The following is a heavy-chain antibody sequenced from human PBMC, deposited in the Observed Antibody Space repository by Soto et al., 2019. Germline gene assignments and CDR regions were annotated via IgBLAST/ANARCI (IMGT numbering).Heavy chain of an antibody. CDR3: ARGRYGDY. D-gene: IGHD1-1*01. CDR2: ISAHNGNT. J-gene: IGHJ4*02. V-gene: IGHV1-18*01. Sequence: QVHLVQSGAEVKKPGASVKVSCKGSGYAFTTYGITWVRQAPGQGLEWMGWISAHNGNTHYAQKLQGRVTVTRDTATSTSSMELRSLRSDDTAVYNCARGRYGDYWGQGALVTISS. CDR1: GYAFTTYG.